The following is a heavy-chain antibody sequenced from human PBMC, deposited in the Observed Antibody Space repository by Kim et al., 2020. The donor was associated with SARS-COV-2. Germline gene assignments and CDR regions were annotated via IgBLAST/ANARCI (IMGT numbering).Heavy chain of an antibody. CDR1: GFTFSSYA. J-gene: IGHJ1*01. V-gene: IGHV3-23*01. D-gene: IGHD2-2*02. CDR3: AKEAVKVPAAIHQYFQH. Sequence: GGSLRLSCAASGFTFSSYAMSWVRQAPGKGLEWVSAISGSGGSTYYADSVKGRFTISRDNSKNTLYLQMNSLRAEDTAVYYCAKEAVKVPAAIHQYFQHWGQGTLVTVSS. CDR2: ISGSGGST.